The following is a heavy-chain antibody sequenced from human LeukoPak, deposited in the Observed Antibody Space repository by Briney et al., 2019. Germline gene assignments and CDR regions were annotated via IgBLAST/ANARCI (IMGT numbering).Heavy chain of an antibody. CDR3: ASESSTQSYYYYGMDV. D-gene: IGHD2-2*01. V-gene: IGHV4-39*07. CDR1: GGSVSSGSYY. Sequence: PSETLSLTCTVSGGSVSSGSYYWSWIRQPPGKGLEWIGEINHSGSTNYNPSLKSRVTISVDTSKNQFSLKLSSVTAADTAVYYCASESSTQSYYYYGMDVWGQGTTVTVSS. J-gene: IGHJ6*02. CDR2: INHSGST.